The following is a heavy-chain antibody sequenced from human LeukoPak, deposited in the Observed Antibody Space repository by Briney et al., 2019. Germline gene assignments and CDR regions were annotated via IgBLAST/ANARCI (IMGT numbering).Heavy chain of an antibody. Sequence: PGGSLRLSCAASGFTFSGYGMHWVRQAPGKGLEWVAVISYDGSNKYYADSVKGRFTISRDNSKNTLYLQMNSLRAEDTAVYYCAKVGVSSGWQIGAFDIWGRGTMVTVSS. CDR1: GFTFSGYG. CDR3: AKVGVSSGWQIGAFDI. V-gene: IGHV3-30*18. CDR2: ISYDGSNK. J-gene: IGHJ3*02. D-gene: IGHD6-19*01.